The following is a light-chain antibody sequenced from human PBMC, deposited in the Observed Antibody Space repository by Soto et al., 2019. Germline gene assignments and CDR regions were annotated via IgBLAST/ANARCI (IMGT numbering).Light chain of an antibody. CDR1: SSDVGGYNY. V-gene: IGLV2-14*01. CDR3: SSYASSNTLV. CDR2: DVN. Sequence: QSVLTQPASVSGSPGQSITISCTGTSSDVGGYNYVSWYQQHPGKAPKLMIYDVNSRPSGVSNLFSGSKSGNTASLTISGLQAEDEADYYCSSYASSNTLVFGTGTKLTVL. J-gene: IGLJ1*01.